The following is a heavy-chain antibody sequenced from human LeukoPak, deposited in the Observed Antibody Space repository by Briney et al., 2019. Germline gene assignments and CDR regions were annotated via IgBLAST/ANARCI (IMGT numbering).Heavy chain of an antibody. CDR2: IKQDGSEK. J-gene: IGHJ4*02. CDR1: GFTFSSYW. V-gene: IGHV3-7*01. CDR3: ARWRNYSSGGSCYTGPFDY. Sequence: PGGSLRLSCAASGFTFSSYWMSWVRQAPGKGLEWVANIKQDGSEKYYVDSVKGRFTISRDNAKNSLYLQMNSLRAEDTAVYYCARWRNYSSGGSCYTGPFDYWGQGTLVTVSS. D-gene: IGHD2-15*01.